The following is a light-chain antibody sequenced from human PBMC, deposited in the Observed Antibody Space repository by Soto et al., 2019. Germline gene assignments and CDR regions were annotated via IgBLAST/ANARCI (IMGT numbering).Light chain of an antibody. V-gene: IGKV1-5*03. CDR2: KAS. CDR1: QSISIW. Sequence: DIPMTQSPSTLSASVGDRVTITCRASQSISIWLAWYQQKPGKVPSLLIYKASNLQTGVSSRFSGSGSGTEFTLTISSLQPDDFATYYCQQYNSHPYAFGQGTKLEIK. J-gene: IGKJ2*01. CDR3: QQYNSHPYA.